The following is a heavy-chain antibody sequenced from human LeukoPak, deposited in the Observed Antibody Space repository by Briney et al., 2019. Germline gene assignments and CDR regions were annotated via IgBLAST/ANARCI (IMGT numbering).Heavy chain of an antibody. CDR2: ISGSGGST. CDR3: AKEDYDILTGYYIDYYYYYMDV. CDR1: GFTFSSYG. V-gene: IGHV3-23*01. J-gene: IGHJ6*03. Sequence: GGTLRLSCAASGFTFSSYGMSWVRQAPGKGLEWVSAISGSGGSTYYADSVKGRFTISRDNSKNTLYLQMNSLRAEDTAVYYCAKEDYDILTGYYIDYYYYYMDVWGKGTTVTISS. D-gene: IGHD3-9*01.